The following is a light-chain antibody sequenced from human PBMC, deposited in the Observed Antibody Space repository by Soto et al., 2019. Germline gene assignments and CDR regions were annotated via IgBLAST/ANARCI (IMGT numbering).Light chain of an antibody. CDR2: GAS. J-gene: IGKJ2*01. V-gene: IGKV3-15*01. Sequence: EVEMTQSPATVSVSPGERVTLSCRASQRVSSNVAWYQQKPGQAPRVLIFGASTRATGTPARFSGSGSGTEFTLTISSLQPEEFAVYYCQQYNIWPPYTFGQGTKLEIK. CDR3: QQYNIWPPYT. CDR1: QRVSSN.